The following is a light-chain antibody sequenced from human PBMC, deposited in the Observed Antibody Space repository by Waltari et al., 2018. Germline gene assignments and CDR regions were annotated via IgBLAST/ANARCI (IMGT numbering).Light chain of an antibody. CDR2: DVF. J-gene: IGLJ3*02. V-gene: IGLV2-23*02. CDR1: SSDIGSYNL. CDR3: CSYAGSYTWV. Sequence: QSALTQPASVSGSPGQSITISCTGASSDIGSYNLVSWYQQHPGNPPQLMVYDVFYRPPGVSNRFAASKAGNTASLTIAGLQAEDEADYYCCSYAGSYTWVFGGGTKLTVL.